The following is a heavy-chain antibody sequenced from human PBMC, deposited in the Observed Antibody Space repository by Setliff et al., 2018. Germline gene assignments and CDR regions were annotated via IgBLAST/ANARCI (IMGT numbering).Heavy chain of an antibody. Sequence: ASVKVSCKASGYTLTNYYMHWVRQAPGQGLEWMGIINPSGGLTRYARKFQGRVTMTRDTSTSTVYMEVSSLRSEDTAVYYCARDRYYNSWSGTSITAPHDAFDIWGQGTRVTVSS. CDR3: ARDRYYNSWSGTSITAPHDAFDI. J-gene: IGHJ3*02. D-gene: IGHD3-3*01. V-gene: IGHV1-46*03. CDR1: GYTLTNYY. CDR2: INPSGGLT.